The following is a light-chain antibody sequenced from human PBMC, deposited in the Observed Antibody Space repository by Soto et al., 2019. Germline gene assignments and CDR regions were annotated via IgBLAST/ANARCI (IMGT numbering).Light chain of an antibody. Sequence: DIQMTQSPSSLSASVGDGVTITCRASQRIGTYLNWYLQKPGKAPQLLIFAATSLQSGVSPRFSGSGSGTDFALTISSLQPEDLATYFCQHTYGVPFTFGPGTKVGIK. CDR3: QHTYGVPFT. CDR2: AAT. V-gene: IGKV1-39*01. J-gene: IGKJ3*01. CDR1: QRIGTY.